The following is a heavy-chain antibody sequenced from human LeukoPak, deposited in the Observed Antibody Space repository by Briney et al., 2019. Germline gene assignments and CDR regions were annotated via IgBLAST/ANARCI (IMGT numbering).Heavy chain of an antibody. V-gene: IGHV1-2*02. CDR2: INGHSGVT. D-gene: IGHD3-22*01. CDR1: GYTLTDYF. Sequence: ASVKVSCKASGYTLTDYFTHWVRQAPGQPPEWIGWINGHSGVTTYAQKFQGRVTMTRDTSISTAYLELRSLRSDDTAIYYCARTIYDPSGNNYYYYGMDVWGQGTAVTVSS. CDR3: ARTIYDPSGNNYYYYGMDV. J-gene: IGHJ6*02.